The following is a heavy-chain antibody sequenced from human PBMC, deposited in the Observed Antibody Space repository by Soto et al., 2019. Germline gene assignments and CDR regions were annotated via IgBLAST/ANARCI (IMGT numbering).Heavy chain of an antibody. V-gene: IGHV1-46*01. CDR2: VNPSSGST. CDR3: ARWAPDAFHV. CDR1: GYSFTTYN. J-gene: IGHJ3*01. Sequence: ASVKVSCKASGYSFTTYNIHWVRHAPGQGLEWMGVVNPSSGSTSYAQKFQGRVTMTRDTSTSTVYMELSSLRSEDAAVYFCARWAPDAFHVWGQGTLVTVSS.